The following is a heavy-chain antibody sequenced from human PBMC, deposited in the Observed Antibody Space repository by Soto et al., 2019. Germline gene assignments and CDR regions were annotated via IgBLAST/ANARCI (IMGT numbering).Heavy chain of an antibody. CDR1: GGSLSSHY. CDR2: VYFSGNT. D-gene: IGHD6-25*01. CDR3: GSVRPSGYVLS. Sequence: SETLSLTCTVSGGSLSSHYWPWIRQSPGKGLEWIGYVYFSGNTNYNPSLKSRVTISIDTSKNQFSLRLASVTAADTAFYYCGSVRPSGYVLSWGQGTLVTVSS. J-gene: IGHJ5*02. V-gene: IGHV4-59*11.